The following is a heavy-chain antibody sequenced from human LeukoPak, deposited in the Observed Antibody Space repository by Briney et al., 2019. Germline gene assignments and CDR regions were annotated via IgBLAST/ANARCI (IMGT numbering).Heavy chain of an antibody. CDR2: IYPGDSDT. Sequence: GESLKISCKGSGYSFTSYWIGWVRQMPGKGLEWMGIIYPGDSDTRYSPSFQGQVTISADKSINTAYLQWSSLKAPDTAMYYCARLYTGSSGAFDIWGQGTMVTVSS. V-gene: IGHV5-51*01. D-gene: IGHD1-26*01. J-gene: IGHJ3*02. CDR1: GYSFTSYW. CDR3: ARLYTGSSGAFDI.